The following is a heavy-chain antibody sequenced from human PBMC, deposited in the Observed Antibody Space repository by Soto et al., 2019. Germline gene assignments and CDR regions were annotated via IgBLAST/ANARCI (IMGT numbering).Heavy chain of an antibody. V-gene: IGHV3-30-3*01. CDR3: ARDDEGGSYCDLGY. CDR1: GFTFSNYI. CDR2: ILHDGNNK. J-gene: IGHJ4*02. Sequence: QVQLVESGGGVVQPGRSLRLSCAASGFTFSNYIMHWVRQAPGKGLEWVAIILHDGNNKYYADSVKGRLTISTDNSKNTLYLQMNSLGTEDTAIYYCARDDEGGSYCDLGYWGQGTLVTVSS. D-gene: IGHD3-10*01.